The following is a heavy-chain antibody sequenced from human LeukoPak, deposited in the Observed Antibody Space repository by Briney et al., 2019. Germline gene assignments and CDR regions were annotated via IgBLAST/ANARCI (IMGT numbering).Heavy chain of an antibody. CDR1: GFTFSSYA. Sequence: PAGTLTLSCAASGFTFSSYAMHWVRQAPGKGLEYVSAISSNGGSTYYANAVKGRFTISRENSKNTLYLQMGGMRAEDRAVYYCARGSRDSYGHILDDWGQGTLVTVSS. CDR2: ISSNGGST. D-gene: IGHD5-18*01. CDR3: ARGSRDSYGHILDD. J-gene: IGHJ4*02. V-gene: IGHV3-64*01.